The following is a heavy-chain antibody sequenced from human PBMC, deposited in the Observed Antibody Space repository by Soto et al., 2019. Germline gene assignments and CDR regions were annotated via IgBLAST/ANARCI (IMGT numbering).Heavy chain of an antibody. CDR1: GFTFSSYA. Sequence: EVQLLESGGGLVQPGGSLRLSCAASGFTFSSYAMSWVRQAPGKGLEWVSAISGSGDSTFYADSVKGRFTISRDISKNTLYLQMNSLRAEDTAVYNCAKDYDIGGVGYFDYWGQGTLFTVSS. V-gene: IGHV3-23*01. D-gene: IGHD3-9*01. CDR2: ISGSGDST. CDR3: AKDYDIGGVGYFDY. J-gene: IGHJ4*02.